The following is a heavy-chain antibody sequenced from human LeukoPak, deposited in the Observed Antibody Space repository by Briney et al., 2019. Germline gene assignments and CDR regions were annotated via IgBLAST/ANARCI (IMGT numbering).Heavy chain of an antibody. V-gene: IGHV1-69*06. Sequence: RASVKVSCKASGGTFSSYAISWARQAPGQGLEWMGGIIPIFGTANYAQKFQGRVTITADKSTSTAYMELSSLRSEDTAVYYCARVGMATTEGYWGQGTLVTVSS. CDR2: IIPIFGTA. CDR3: ARVGMATTEGY. J-gene: IGHJ4*02. CDR1: GGTFSSYA. D-gene: IGHD5-24*01.